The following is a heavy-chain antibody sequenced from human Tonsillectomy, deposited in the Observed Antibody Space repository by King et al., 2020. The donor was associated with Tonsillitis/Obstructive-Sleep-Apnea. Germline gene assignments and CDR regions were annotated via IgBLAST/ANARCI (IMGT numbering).Heavy chain of an antibody. J-gene: IGHJ5*02. Sequence: VQLVESGAEVKKPGASVKVSCKASGYTFTSYGISWVXQAPGQGLEWMGWIXAYNGNTNYAQKLQGRVTMTTDTSTSTAYMELRSLRSDDTAVYYCARDLIPDYGDYGFWFDPWGQGTLVTVSS. CDR1: GYTFTSYG. V-gene: IGHV1-18*01. D-gene: IGHD4-17*01. CDR3: ARDLIPDYGDYGFWFDP. CDR2: IXAYNGNT.